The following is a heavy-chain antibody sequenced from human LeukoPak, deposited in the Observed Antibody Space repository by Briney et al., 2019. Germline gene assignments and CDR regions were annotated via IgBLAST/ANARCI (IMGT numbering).Heavy chain of an antibody. Sequence: GGSLRLSCAASGFTFSSYDMHWVRQATGKGLEWVSAIGTAGGTYYPGSVKGRFTISRENAKNSLYLQMNSLRAGDTAVYYCARGDLGYCSGGSCWAHAFDIWGQGTMVTVSS. J-gene: IGHJ3*02. V-gene: IGHV3-13*01. CDR1: GFTFSSYD. D-gene: IGHD2-15*01. CDR3: ARGDLGYCSGGSCWAHAFDI. CDR2: IGTAGGT.